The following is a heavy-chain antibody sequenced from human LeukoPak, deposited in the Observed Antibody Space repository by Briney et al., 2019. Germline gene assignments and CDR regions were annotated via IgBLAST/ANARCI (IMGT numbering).Heavy chain of an antibody. D-gene: IGHD6-19*01. V-gene: IGHV3-53*01. CDR3: ARVSAHAGIAVAASDY. Sequence: GGSLRLSCTVSGFTVSSNSMSWVRQAPGKGLEWVSFIYSDNTHYSDSVKGRFTISRDNSKNTLYLQMNSLRAEDTAVYYCARVSAHAGIAVAASDYWGQGTLVTVSS. J-gene: IGHJ4*02. CDR1: GFTVSSNS. CDR2: IYSDNT.